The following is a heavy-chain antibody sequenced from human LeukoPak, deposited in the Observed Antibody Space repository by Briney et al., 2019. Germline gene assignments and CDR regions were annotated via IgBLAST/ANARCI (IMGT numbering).Heavy chain of an antibody. V-gene: IGHV3-21*03. CDR1: GLTFSSYS. D-gene: IGHD1-26*01. CDR2: ISSSISYI. CDR3: ARDVVGATTWFQP. Sequence: PGGSLSLSCAASGLTFSSYSMNWVHQAPGKGLECVSSISSSISYIYYADSGKGRLTISRVTAKNSLYLQMNSLRAEDTAVYYCARDVVGATTWFQPWRQGTLVSVSS. J-gene: IGHJ5*02.